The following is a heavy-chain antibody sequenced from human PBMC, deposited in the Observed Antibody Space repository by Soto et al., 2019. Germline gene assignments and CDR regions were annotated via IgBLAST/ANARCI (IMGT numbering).Heavy chain of an antibody. CDR2: ISGSGDNT. Sequence: VGSLRLSCAASGFTFSSYAMNWVRQAPGKGLEWVSGISGSGDNTYYAASVKGRFTISRDNSKNTLFLQMNSLRAEDTAVYYCAKDGAWIQTRFDPWGQGTLVTVSS. V-gene: IGHV3-23*01. CDR3: AKDGAWIQTRFDP. J-gene: IGHJ5*02. CDR1: GFTFSSYA. D-gene: IGHD5-18*01.